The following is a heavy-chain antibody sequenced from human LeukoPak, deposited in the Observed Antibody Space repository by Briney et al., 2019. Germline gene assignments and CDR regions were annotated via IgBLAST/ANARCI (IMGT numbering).Heavy chain of an antibody. J-gene: IGHJ3*02. Sequence: SETLSLTCTVSGGSISGSGYYWGWIRQPPGKGLEWIGSIYYSGSTYYNPSLKSRVTIPVDTSKNQFSLKLSSVTAADTAVYYCARHRGWSYPDAFDIWGQGTMVTVSS. CDR1: GGSISGSGYY. CDR3: ARHRGWSYPDAFDI. D-gene: IGHD1-26*01. V-gene: IGHV4-39*01. CDR2: IYYSGST.